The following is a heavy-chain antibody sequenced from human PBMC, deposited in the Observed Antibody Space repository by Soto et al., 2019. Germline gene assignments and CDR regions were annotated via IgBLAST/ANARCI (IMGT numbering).Heavy chain of an antibody. D-gene: IGHD3-16*01. J-gene: IGHJ4*02. CDR2: IIPIFGTT. CDR3: AGVLPGGWGEPGGVGGYFDT. V-gene: IGHV1-69*01. Sequence: QVQLVQSGAEVKEPGSAVKVSCKAPADSFSSYGISWVRQAPGQGLEWMGGIIPIFGTTNYAGKFQGRVKIPGDEATNNSFMELGRLGSAGKGLYLCAGVLPGGWGEPGGVGGYFDTWGRGTLVTGSS. CDR1: ADSFSSYG.